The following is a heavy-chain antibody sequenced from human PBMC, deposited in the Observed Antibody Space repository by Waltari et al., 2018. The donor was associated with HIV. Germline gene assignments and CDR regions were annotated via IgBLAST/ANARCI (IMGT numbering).Heavy chain of an antibody. V-gene: IGHV4-59*11. J-gene: IGHJ3*02. D-gene: IGHD3-22*01. CDR3: ADYYYDSSGYWGAFDI. CDR1: GGSISSHY. Sequence: QVQLQESGPGLVKPSETLSLTCPVSGGSISSHYWSWIRQPPGKGLEWIGYIYDSGSTNYNPSLKRRVTISVDTSKNQFSLKLSSVTAADTAVYYCADYYYDSSGYWGAFDIWGQGTMVTVSS. CDR2: IYDSGST.